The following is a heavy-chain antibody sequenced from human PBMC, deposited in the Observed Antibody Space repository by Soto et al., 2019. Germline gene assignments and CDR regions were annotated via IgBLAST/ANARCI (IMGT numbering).Heavy chain of an antibody. Sequence: QVQLVESGGGVVQPGRSLRLSCAASGFTFSSYGMHWVRQAPGKGLEWVAVISYDGSNKYYADSVKGRFTISRDNSKNTLYLQMNSLRAEDTAVYYCAKDTYDSSGYRGAFDIWGQGTMVTVSS. CDR2: ISYDGSNK. V-gene: IGHV3-30*18. CDR1: GFTFSSYG. D-gene: IGHD3-22*01. J-gene: IGHJ3*02. CDR3: AKDTYDSSGYRGAFDI.